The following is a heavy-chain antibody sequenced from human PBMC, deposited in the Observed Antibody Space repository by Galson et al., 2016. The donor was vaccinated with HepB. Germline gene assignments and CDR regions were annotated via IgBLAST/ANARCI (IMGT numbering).Heavy chain of an antibody. CDR2: ISNDGSNK. V-gene: IGHV3-30*18. J-gene: IGHJ6*02. CDR1: GFSLRTYG. D-gene: IGHD6-19*01. CDR3: AKDLVAGAVDDGMDV. Sequence: SLRLSCAASGFSLRTYGMHWVCQAPGKGLEWVAVISNDGSNKYYVDSVKGRFTISRDKSKNTLYLQMNSLRAEDTAVYYCAKDLVAGAVDDGMDVWGQGTTVTVSS.